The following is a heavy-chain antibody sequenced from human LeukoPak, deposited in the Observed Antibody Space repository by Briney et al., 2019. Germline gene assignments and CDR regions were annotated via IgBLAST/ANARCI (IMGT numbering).Heavy chain of an antibody. Sequence: GGSLRLSCVASGFTFSHYWMSWVRQAPGGGVEWVANINQDGGQIYYVDSVEGGFTISRDNTKKSVYLQVNSLRAEDTAVYYCARIGYSSSSFDYWGQGTLVTVSS. CDR3: ARIGYSSSSFDY. V-gene: IGHV3-7*01. CDR2: INQDGGQI. CDR1: GFTFSHYW. J-gene: IGHJ4*02. D-gene: IGHD6-6*01.